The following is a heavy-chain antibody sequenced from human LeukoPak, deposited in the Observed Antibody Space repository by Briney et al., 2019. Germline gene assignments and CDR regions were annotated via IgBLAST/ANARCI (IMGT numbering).Heavy chain of an antibody. CDR2: IIPIFGTA. D-gene: IGHD6-19*01. CDR1: GGTFSSYA. Sequence: SVKVPCKASGGTFSSYAISWVRQAPGQGLEWMGGIIPIFGTANYAQKFQGRVTITADESTSTAYMELSSLRSEDTAVYYCAREISSGWYRTGLFDYWGQGTLVTVSS. CDR3: AREISSGWYRTGLFDY. J-gene: IGHJ4*02. V-gene: IGHV1-69*01.